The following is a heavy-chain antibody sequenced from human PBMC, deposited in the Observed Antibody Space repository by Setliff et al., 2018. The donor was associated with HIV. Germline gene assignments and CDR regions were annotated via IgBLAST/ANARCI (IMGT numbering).Heavy chain of an antibody. V-gene: IGHV4-39*02. CDR3: AGEYCDILTGYYNRRSYYFDY. J-gene: IGHJ4*02. D-gene: IGHD3-9*01. Sequence: SETLSLTCTVSGGSISSYYWAWIRQSPGKGLEWIGSIYYSGSTYYNPSLKSRVTISVDTSKNQLSLKLSSVTAADAAVYYCAGEYCDILTGYYNRRSYYFDYWGQGTLVTVSS. CDR2: IYYSGST. CDR1: GGSISSYY.